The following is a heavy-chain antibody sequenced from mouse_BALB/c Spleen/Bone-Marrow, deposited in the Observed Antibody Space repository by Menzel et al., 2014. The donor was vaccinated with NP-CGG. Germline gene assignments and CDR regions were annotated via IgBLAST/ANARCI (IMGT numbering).Heavy chain of an antibody. CDR2: INPGNGRT. D-gene: IGHD1-3*01. CDR3: ARWGKGYFDV. J-gene: IGHJ1*01. V-gene: IGHV1S81*02. CDR1: GYNFISYW. Sequence: VKLQESGAELVKPGASVKLSCKASGYNFISYWIHWVKQRPGQGLEWIGEINPGNGRTNYNEKFKNKATLTIDKSSSTAYMQLSRLTSEDSAVYYCARWGKGYFDVWGAGTTVTASS.